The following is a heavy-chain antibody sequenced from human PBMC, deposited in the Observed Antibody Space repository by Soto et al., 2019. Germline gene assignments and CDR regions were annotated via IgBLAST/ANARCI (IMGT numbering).Heavy chain of an antibody. CDR2: IYYSGST. J-gene: IGHJ4*02. CDR3: AKPTRAAARPGYFDY. CDR1: GGSVSSGDYY. Sequence: SETLSLTCTVSGGSVSSGDYYWSWIRQPPGKGLEWIGNIYYSGSTNYNPSLKSRATISVDTSKNQFSLKVSSATAEDTAVYYCAKPTRAAARPGYFDYWGQGTLVTVSS. V-gene: IGHV4-61*08. D-gene: IGHD2-15*01.